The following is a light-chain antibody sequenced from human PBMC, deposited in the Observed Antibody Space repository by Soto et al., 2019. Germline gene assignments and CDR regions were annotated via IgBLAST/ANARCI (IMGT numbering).Light chain of an antibody. CDR2: GAS. Sequence: EIVLMQSPGTLSLSPGERATLSCRASQSVSSSYLAWYQQKPGRAPRLLIYGASSRATGIPDRFSGSGSGTDFTLTISRLEPEDFPVYYCQHYGSTPWTFGQGTKVDIK. J-gene: IGKJ1*01. CDR1: QSVSSSY. V-gene: IGKV3-20*01. CDR3: QHYGSTPWT.